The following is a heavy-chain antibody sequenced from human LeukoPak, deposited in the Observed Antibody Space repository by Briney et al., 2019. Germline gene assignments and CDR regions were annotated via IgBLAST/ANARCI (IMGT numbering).Heavy chain of an antibody. V-gene: IGHV3-48*01. CDR2: LSSSSSTV. CDR1: GFSFSLYT. J-gene: IGHJ4*02. Sequence: GGSLRLSCAASGFSFSLYTMNWVRQAPGKGLEWVSYLSSSSSTVYYADSVKGRFTISRDNSKNTLYLQMNSLRAEDTAVYYCAKSHRPEYYFDYWGQGTLVTVSS. CDR3: AKSHRPEYYFDY.